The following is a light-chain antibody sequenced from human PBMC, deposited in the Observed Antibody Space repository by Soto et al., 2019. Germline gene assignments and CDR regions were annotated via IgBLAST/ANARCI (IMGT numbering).Light chain of an antibody. CDR1: QFIGSN. J-gene: IGKJ4*01. V-gene: IGKV3-15*01. Sequence: MTQSPVTLSVSPGERATLSCRASQFIGSNLAWYQQKPAQPPRLLIYDASTRATGIPARFSGSGSGTEFTLTISRLQSEDFVVYYCQQYNNWPPLTVGGGTKVDIK. CDR3: QQYNNWPPLT. CDR2: DAS.